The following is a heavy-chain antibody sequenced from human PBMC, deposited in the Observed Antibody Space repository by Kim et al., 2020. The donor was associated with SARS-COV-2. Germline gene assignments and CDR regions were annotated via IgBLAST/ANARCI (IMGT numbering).Heavy chain of an antibody. CDR2: ISYDGTIQ. J-gene: IGHJ5*02. CDR1: GLTFRNYG. CDR3: AKGPLAVVSGGKMGLDP. D-gene: IGHD2-2*01. V-gene: IGHV3-30*18. Sequence: GGSLRLSCAASGLTFRNYGMHWVRQAPGKGLEWVADISYDGTIQYYGDSVEGRFTISRDNSKNTLYLQMNSLRLEYTAVYYCAKGPLAVVSGGKMGLDPWGQGTLVTVSS.